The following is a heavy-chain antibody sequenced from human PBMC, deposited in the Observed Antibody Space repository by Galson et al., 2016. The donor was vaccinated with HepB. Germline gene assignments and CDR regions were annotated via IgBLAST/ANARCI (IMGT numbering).Heavy chain of an antibody. CDR1: GFTFSDYH. Sequence: SLRLSCAASGFTFSDYHMNWIRQAPGKGLEWISYISSSGNSMLYVDSVRGRFSISRDNAKKSLYLQMTNLRAEDTAVYYCARDLPDDSVEYFDVFDLWGQGTMVTVSS. V-gene: IGHV3-11*01. D-gene: IGHD4-17*01. CDR3: ARDLPDDSVEYFDVFDL. J-gene: IGHJ3*01. CDR2: ISSSGNSM.